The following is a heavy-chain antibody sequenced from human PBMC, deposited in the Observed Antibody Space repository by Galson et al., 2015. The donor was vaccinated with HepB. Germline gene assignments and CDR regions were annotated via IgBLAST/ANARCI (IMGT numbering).Heavy chain of an antibody. V-gene: IGHV3-21*01. Sequence: SLRLSCAASGFTFSSYSMNWVRQAPGKGLEWVSSISSSSSYIYYADSVKGRFTISRDNAKNSLYLQMNSLRAEDTAVYYCARVCGGDGPGAYYYYYMDVWGKGTTVTASS. J-gene: IGHJ6*03. CDR3: ARVCGGDGPGAYYYYYMDV. D-gene: IGHD2-21*01. CDR2: ISSSSSYI. CDR1: GFTFSSYS.